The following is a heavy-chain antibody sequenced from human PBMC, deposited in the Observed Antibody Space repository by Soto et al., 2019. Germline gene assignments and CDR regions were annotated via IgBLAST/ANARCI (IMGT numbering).Heavy chain of an antibody. J-gene: IGHJ5*02. CDR1: GFTFSSYG. CDR3: ARDNYDSSGYPNWFDP. V-gene: IGHV3-33*01. CDR2: IWYDGSNK. D-gene: IGHD3-22*01. Sequence: QVQLVESGGGVVQPGRSLRLSCAAYGFTFSSYGMHWVRQAPGKGLEWVAVIWYDGSNKYYADSVKGRFTISRDNSKNTLYLQMNSLRAEDTAVYYCARDNYDSSGYPNWFDPWGQGTLVTVSS.